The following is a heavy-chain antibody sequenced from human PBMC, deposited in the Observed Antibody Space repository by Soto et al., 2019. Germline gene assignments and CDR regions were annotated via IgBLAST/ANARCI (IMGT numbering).Heavy chain of an antibody. CDR3: ARRPDAFDI. CDR2: ISGDGLST. J-gene: IGHJ3*02. CDR1: GSTFSDFT. V-gene: IGHV3-23*01. Sequence: LRLSCAGSGSTFSDFTMTGVRQAPGKGLEWVSAISGDGLSTYYAGSVKGRFTISRDNSKTTLYLQMNSLRAEDTAVYYCARRPDAFDIWGRGTMVTVSS.